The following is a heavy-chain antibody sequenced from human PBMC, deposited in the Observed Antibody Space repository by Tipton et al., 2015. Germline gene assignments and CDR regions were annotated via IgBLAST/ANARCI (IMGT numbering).Heavy chain of an antibody. CDR1: SDSISKYY. J-gene: IGHJ4*02. Sequence: TLSLTCTVSSDSISKYYWSWIRQPPGKELEWIGYIQYSGSTNYNPSLKRRVTMSRDTSKNQFSLKLTSVTAADTAVYYCACQDYDSLTRDYQTVDYWGQGTLVTVSS. CDR3: ACQDYDSLTRDYQTVDY. D-gene: IGHD3-9*01. CDR2: IQYSGST. V-gene: IGHV4-59*08.